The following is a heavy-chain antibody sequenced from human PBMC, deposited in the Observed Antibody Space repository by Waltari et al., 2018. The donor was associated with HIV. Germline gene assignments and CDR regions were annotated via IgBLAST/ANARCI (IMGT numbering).Heavy chain of an antibody. J-gene: IGHJ6*02. CDR1: AFTFSHSW. D-gene: IGHD3-3*01. Sequence: EVHLVEYGGGVVQPGEPLRVSCVHSAFTFSHSWVSGVRPAPGQGLEWVANIKHDGSEQYYVDSVKGRFTISRDNAKNLLFLQMNSPRVDDTGVYYYARDAQSFDFWSGSYYFYGQDVWGQGTTITVSS. CDR3: ARDAQSFDFWSGSYYFYGQDV. V-gene: IGHV3-7*01. CDR2: IKHDGSEQ.